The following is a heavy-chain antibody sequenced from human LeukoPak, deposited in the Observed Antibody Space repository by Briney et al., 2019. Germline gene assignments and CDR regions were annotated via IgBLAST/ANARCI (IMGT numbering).Heavy chain of an antibody. J-gene: IGHJ4*02. Sequence: GSLRLSCAASGFTFSSYWMSWVRQPPGKGLEWIGEINHSGSTNYNPSLKSRVTISVDTSKNQFSLKLSSVTAADTAVYYCARDSHSTGLANPWGQGTLVTVSS. D-gene: IGHD1-1*01. CDR2: INHSGST. CDR3: ARDSHSTGLANP. V-gene: IGHV4-34*01. CDR1: GFTFSSYW.